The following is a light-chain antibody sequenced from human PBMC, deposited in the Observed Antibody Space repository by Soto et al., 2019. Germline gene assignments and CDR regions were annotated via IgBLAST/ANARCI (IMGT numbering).Light chain of an antibody. Sequence: EIVMTQSPATLSVSPGESATLSCRASQSVSSNVAWYQQKPGQAPRLLIYGASTRATGLPVRFSGSGSGTEFTLTISSLQSEDFAVYYCQQYNNWPPYTFGQGTKLEIK. CDR3: QQYNNWPPYT. J-gene: IGKJ2*01. CDR2: GAS. V-gene: IGKV3-15*01. CDR1: QSVSSN.